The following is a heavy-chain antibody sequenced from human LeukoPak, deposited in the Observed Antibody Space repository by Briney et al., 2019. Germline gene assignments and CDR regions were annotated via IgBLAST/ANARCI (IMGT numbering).Heavy chain of an antibody. V-gene: IGHV3-21*01. D-gene: IGHD3-16*02. CDR2: ISSSSSYI. Sequence: GGSLRLSCAASGFTFSSYSMNWVRQAPGKGLEWVSSISSSSSYIYYADSVKGRFTISRDNAKNSLYLQMNSLRAEDTAVYYCARDPHYDYVWGSYRASTYYFDYWGQGTLVTVSS. CDR1: GFTFSSYS. CDR3: ARDPHYDYVWGSYRASTYYFDY. J-gene: IGHJ4*02.